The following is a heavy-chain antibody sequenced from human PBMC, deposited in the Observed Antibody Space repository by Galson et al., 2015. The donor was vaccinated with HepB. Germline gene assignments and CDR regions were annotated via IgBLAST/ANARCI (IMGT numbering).Heavy chain of an antibody. V-gene: IGHV3-15*01. CDR3: TTYGEYSSSSYSYIYDY. Sequence: SLRLSCAASGFTFSNAWMSWVRQAPGKGLEWVGRIKSKTDGGTTDYAAPVKGRFTISRDDSKNTLYLQMNSLKTEDTAVYYCTTYGEYSSSSYSYIYDYWGQGTLVTVSS. CDR1: GFTFSNAW. CDR2: IKSKTDGGTT. D-gene: IGHD6-6*01. J-gene: IGHJ4*02.